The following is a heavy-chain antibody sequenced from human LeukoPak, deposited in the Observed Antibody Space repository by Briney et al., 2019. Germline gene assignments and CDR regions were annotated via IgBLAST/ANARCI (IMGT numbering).Heavy chain of an antibody. V-gene: IGHV3-30*03. CDR3: ARGQQLVRDYFDY. CDR1: GFTVSSNY. J-gene: IGHJ4*02. Sequence: GGSLRLSCAASGFTVSSNYMSWVRQAPGKGLEWVAVISYDGSNKYYADSVKGRFTISRDNSKNTLYLQMNSLRAEDTAVYYCARGQQLVRDYFDYWGQGTLVTVSS. CDR2: ISYDGSNK. D-gene: IGHD6-13*01.